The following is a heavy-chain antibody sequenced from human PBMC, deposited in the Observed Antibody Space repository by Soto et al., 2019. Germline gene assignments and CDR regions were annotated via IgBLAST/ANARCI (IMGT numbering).Heavy chain of an antibody. CDR1: GYIFSSYD. CDR3: AAEWLDFDY. V-gene: IGHV1-3*01. Sequence: QVQLVQSGAEVKKPGASVKVSCRTSGYIFSSYDMHWVRQAPGQRLEWMGGISAGNGDTKYSQKFQDRVTITRDTSASTAYMELSSLRSEDTAVYYCAAEWLDFDYWGQGTLVTVSS. J-gene: IGHJ4*02. CDR2: ISAGNGDT. D-gene: IGHD6-19*01.